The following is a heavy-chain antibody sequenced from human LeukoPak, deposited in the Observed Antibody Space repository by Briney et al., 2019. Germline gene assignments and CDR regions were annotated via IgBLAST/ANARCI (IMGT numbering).Heavy chain of an antibody. Sequence: SQTLTLSCAISGNSVSCNSASWNWIRQSPSRGLELLGRTYHRSKWQNNYAASMKSRTTITPNTSKTQSSLQLTSVTPEDTAVYYCARRGQPGSSSSGMDVWGQGTTVTVSS. D-gene: IGHD6-6*01. J-gene: IGHJ6*02. CDR1: GNSVSCNSAS. CDR2: TYHRSKWQN. CDR3: ARRGQPGSSSSGMDV. V-gene: IGHV6-1*01.